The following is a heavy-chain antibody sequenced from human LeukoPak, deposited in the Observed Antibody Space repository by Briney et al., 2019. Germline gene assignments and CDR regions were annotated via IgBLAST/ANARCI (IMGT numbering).Heavy chain of an antibody. D-gene: IGHD3-3*01. CDR3: ARHPGVVIDPSYYYYGMDV. CDR2: IYYSGST. V-gene: IGHV4-39*01. Sequence: SETLSLTCTVSGGSISSSRYYWGWIRQPPGKGLEWIGSIYYSGSTYYNPSLKSRVTISVDTSKNQCSLKLSSVTAADTAVYYCARHPGVVIDPSYYYYGMDVWGQGTTVTVSS. J-gene: IGHJ6*02. CDR1: GGSISSSRYY.